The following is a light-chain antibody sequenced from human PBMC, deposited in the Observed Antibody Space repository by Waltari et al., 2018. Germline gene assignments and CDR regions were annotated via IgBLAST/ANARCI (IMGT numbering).Light chain of an antibody. CDR3: QVWDDTNNSGV. Sequence: YVVTQPPSVSVAPGKTARLTCEGENLETKRVNWYQQKAGQAPLLVMFYDSDRPSGIPERFSGSNSGSTATLTINWVEPGDEADYHCQVWDDTNNSGVFGGGTKLTVL. V-gene: IGLV3-21*04. CDR1: NLETKR. J-gene: IGLJ3*02. CDR2: YDS.